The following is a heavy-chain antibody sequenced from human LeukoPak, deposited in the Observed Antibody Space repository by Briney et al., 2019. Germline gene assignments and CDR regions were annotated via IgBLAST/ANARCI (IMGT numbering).Heavy chain of an antibody. D-gene: IGHD3-10*01. CDR3: ARDSFGGGSDY. CDR2: IYYSGST. V-gene: IGHV4-39*07. CDR1: GFPFSSYS. Sequence: SGGSLRLSCAASGFPFSSYSMTWIRQPPGKGLEWIGSIYYSGSTYYNPPLKSRVTISVDTSKNQFSLKLSSVTAADTAVYYCARDSFGGGSDYWGQGTLVTVSS. J-gene: IGHJ4*02.